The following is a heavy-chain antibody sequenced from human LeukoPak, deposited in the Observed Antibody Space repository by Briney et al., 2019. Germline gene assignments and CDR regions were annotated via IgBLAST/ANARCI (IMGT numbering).Heavy chain of an antibody. D-gene: IGHD4-17*01. Sequence: GGSLRLSCAASGFTFSSYWMHWVRQAPGKGLVWVSRINSDGSSTSYADSVKGRFTISRDNAKNTLYLQMNSLRAEDTAVYYCAGENYGDYSFDYWGQGTLVTVSS. V-gene: IGHV3-74*01. CDR1: GFTFSSYW. J-gene: IGHJ4*02. CDR3: AGENYGDYSFDY. CDR2: INSDGSST.